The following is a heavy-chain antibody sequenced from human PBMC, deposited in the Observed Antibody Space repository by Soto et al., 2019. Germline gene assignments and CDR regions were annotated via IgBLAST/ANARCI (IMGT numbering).Heavy chain of an antibody. D-gene: IGHD1-26*01. CDR2: IIPIYGTA. CDR3: AKDRRADWESYYYYAMDV. V-gene: IGHV1-69*01. Sequence: QVQLVQSGAEVKKPGSSVKVSCKASGGSFSSFTISWVRQAPGQGLEWMGGIIPIYGTANYAQKCQGRVTITAVASTRTAYMELSSLRSEDTAVYYCAKDRRADWESYYYYAMDVWGQVTTVTVSS. CDR1: GGSFSSFT. J-gene: IGHJ6*02.